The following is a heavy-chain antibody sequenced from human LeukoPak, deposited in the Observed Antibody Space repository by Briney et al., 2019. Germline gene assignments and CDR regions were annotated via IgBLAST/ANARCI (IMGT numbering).Heavy chain of an antibody. Sequence: GGSLRLSCAASGFTFTNYTMHWVRQAPGKGLEYVSAISRNGIRTYYANSVKGRFTISRDNSKNTLYLQMNSLRAEDTAVYYCAKDTTRYSSSWLFDPWGQGTLVTVSS. CDR2: ISRNGIRT. J-gene: IGHJ5*02. V-gene: IGHV3-64*01. D-gene: IGHD6-13*01. CDR3: AKDTTRYSSSWLFDP. CDR1: GFTFTNYT.